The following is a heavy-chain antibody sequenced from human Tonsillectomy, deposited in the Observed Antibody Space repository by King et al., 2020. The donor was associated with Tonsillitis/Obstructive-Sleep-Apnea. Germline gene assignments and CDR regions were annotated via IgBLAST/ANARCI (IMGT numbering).Heavy chain of an antibody. CDR2: TYYRSKWYN. J-gene: IGHJ5*02. CDR3: ARDYDYYDSSGYYHTWFDP. CDR1: GDSVSSNSAA. Sequence: VQLQQSGPGLVKPSQTLSLTCAISGDSVSSNSAAWNWIRQSPSRGLEWLGRTYYRSKWYNDYAVSMKSRITINPDTSKNQFSLQLNSVTPEDTAVYYCARDYDYYDSSGYYHTWFDPWGQGTLVTVSS. V-gene: IGHV6-1*01. D-gene: IGHD3-22*01.